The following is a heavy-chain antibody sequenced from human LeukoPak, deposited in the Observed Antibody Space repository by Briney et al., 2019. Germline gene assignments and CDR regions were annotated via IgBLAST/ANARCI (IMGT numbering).Heavy chain of an antibody. CDR1: GYTFTSYA. Sequence: GASVKVSCKASGYTFTSYAMNWVRQAPGLGLEWMGWINTNTGNPTYAQGFTGRFVFSLDTSVSTAYLQISSLKAEDTAVYYCARSSTIAVAAPVSGYWGQGTLVTVSS. CDR3: ARSSTIAVAAPVSGY. CDR2: INTNTGNP. V-gene: IGHV7-4-1*02. D-gene: IGHD6-19*01. J-gene: IGHJ4*02.